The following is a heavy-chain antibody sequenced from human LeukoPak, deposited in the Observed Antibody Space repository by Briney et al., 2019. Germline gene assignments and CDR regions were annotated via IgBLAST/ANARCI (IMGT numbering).Heavy chain of an antibody. V-gene: IGHV1-18*01. Sequence: ASVKVSCKASGYTFTSYDINWVRQATGQGLEWMGWMNPNSGNTNYAQKLQGRVTMTTDTSTSTAYMELRSLRSDDTAVYYCARAGWGYYDSSGYPHYYYYYMDVWGKGTTVTVSS. CDR1: GYTFTSYD. J-gene: IGHJ6*03. CDR3: ARAGWGYYDSSGYPHYYYYYMDV. CDR2: MNPNSGNT. D-gene: IGHD3-22*01.